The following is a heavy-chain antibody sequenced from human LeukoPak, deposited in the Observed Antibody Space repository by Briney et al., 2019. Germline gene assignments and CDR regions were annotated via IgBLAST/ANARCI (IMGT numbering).Heavy chain of an antibody. CDR2: ISGSGGST. V-gene: IGHV3-23*01. D-gene: IGHD2-21*02. J-gene: IGHJ4*02. Sequence: GGSLRLSCAASGFTFSSYAMSWVRQAPGKGLEWVTAISGSGGSTYYADSVKGRFTISRDNSKNTVYLQMNSLRAEDTAVYYCVKARMPHCGTDCLESWGQGTLVTVSS. CDR1: GFTFSSYA. CDR3: VKARMPHCGTDCLES.